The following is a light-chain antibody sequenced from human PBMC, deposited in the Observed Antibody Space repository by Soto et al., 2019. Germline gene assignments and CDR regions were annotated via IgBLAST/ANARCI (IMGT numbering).Light chain of an antibody. CDR2: GAS. J-gene: IGKJ1*01. CDR1: QSVSSN. CDR3: QQYNNWPL. Sequence: EIVMTQSPATLSVSPGERATLSCRASQSVSSNLAWYQQKPGQAPRLLIYGASTRATGIPARFSGSGSGTEFTLTISSLQSEDFAAYYCQQYNNWPLFGQGTKVDIK. V-gene: IGKV3-15*01.